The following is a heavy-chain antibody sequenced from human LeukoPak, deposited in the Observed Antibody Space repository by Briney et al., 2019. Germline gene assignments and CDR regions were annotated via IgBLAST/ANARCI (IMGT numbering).Heavy chain of an antibody. CDR1: GGSFSGYY. CDR3: ARHGSVGWFDP. D-gene: IGHD5-24*01. J-gene: IGHJ5*02. Sequence: SETLSLTCAVYGGSFSGYYWSWIRQPPGKGLEWIGEINHSGSTNYNPSLKSRVTISVDTSKNQFSLKLSSVTAADTAVYYCARHGSVGWFDPWGQGTLVTVSS. V-gene: IGHV4-34*01. CDR2: INHSGST.